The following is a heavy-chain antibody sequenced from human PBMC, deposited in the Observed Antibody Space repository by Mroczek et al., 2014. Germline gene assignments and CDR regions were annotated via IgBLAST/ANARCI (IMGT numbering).Heavy chain of an antibody. V-gene: IGHV4-61*02. CDR2: IYTSGST. CDR3: ARESARGHYGSGSYPYYFDY. J-gene: IGHJ4*02. Sequence: QVQLQESGPGLVKPSQTLSLTCTVSGGSISSGSYYWSWIRQPAGKGLEWIGRIYTSGSTNYNPSLKSRVTISVDTSKNQFSLKLSSVTAADTAVYYCARESARGHYGSGSYPYYFDYWGQGTLVTVSS. D-gene: IGHD3-10*01. CDR1: GGSISSGSYY.